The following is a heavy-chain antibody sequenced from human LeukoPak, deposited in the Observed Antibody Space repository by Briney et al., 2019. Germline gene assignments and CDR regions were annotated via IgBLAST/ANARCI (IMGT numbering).Heavy chain of an antibody. Sequence: GGSLRLSCAASGFTFSSYWMSWVRQAPGKGLEWVANIKQDGSEKHYVDSVKGRFTISRDNAKNSLYLQMNSLRAEDTAVYYCARDMQGSRLYLVGSQNDWGQGTLVTVSS. CDR3: ARDMQGSRLYLVGSQND. D-gene: IGHD1-26*01. V-gene: IGHV3-7*01. J-gene: IGHJ4*02. CDR2: IKQDGSEK. CDR1: GFTFSSYW.